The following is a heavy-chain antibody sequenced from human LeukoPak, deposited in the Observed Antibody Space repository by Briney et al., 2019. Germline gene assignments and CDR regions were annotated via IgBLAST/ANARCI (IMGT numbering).Heavy chain of an antibody. J-gene: IGHJ6*02. CDR3: ARDIGRQLGYYYGMDV. CDR2: ISGNGGTT. D-gene: IGHD6-6*01. V-gene: IGHV3-48*04. CDR1: GFSFGSYG. Sequence: PGGSLRPSCAASGFSFGSYGLSWVRQAPGKGPQWVSYISGNGGTTHYADSVEGRFTISRDNAKNSLYLQMSSLRAEDTAVYYCARDIGRQLGYYYGMDVWGQGTTVTVSS.